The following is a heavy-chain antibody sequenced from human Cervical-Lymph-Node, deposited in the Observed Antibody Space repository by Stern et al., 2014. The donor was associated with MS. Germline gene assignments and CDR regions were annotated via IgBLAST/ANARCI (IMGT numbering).Heavy chain of an antibody. D-gene: IGHD4-11*01. Sequence: QVQLQESGPGLVKPSETLSLTCTVSGGSITNRDYWGWIRQSPGQGLEWIGSVYYIGTTYYRPSLKSRATISIDTSRNQFFLRLNSVTAKDTAVYFCARGVTAVTNYVPNWCFDLWGRGTLVTVSS. CDR2: VYYIGTT. V-gene: IGHV4-39*02. CDR1: GGSITNRDY. J-gene: IGHJ2*01. CDR3: ARGVTAVTNYVPNWCFDL.